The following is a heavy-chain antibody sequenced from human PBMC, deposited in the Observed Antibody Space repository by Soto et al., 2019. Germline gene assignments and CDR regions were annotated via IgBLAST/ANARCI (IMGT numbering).Heavy chain of an antibody. CDR2: INSDGSST. J-gene: IGHJ6*02. CDR1: GFTFSSYW. CDR3: ARVGPARYYYGMDV. D-gene: IGHD2-2*01. V-gene: IGHV3-74*01. Sequence: EVQLVESGGGLVQPGGSLRLSCAASGFTFSSYWMHWVRQAPGKGLVWVSRINSDGSSTSYADSVKGRFTISRDNAKNTLYLQMNSESAEDSAVYYCARVGPARYYYGMDVWGQGTTVTVSS.